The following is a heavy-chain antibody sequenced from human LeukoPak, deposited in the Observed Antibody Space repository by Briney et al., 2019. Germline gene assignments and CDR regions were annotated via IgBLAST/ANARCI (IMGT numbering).Heavy chain of an antibody. CDR2: IYYSGST. CDR3: ARWNYYDSSGYYSVMSFGY. Sequence: SETLSLTCTVSGGSISSSSYYWGWIRQPPGKGLEWIGSIYYSGSTYYDPSLKSRVTISVDTSKNQFSLKLSSVTAADTAVYYCARWNYYDSSGYYSVMSFGYWGQGTLVTVSS. J-gene: IGHJ4*02. D-gene: IGHD3-22*01. V-gene: IGHV4-39*01. CDR1: GGSISSSSYY.